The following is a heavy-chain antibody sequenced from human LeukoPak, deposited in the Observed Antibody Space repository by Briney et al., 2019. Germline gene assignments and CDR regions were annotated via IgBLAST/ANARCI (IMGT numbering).Heavy chain of an antibody. CDR1: GYSFTSYW. CDR3: ARQTAMGRSGDY. CDR2: IDPSDSDT. V-gene: IGHV5-51*01. Sequence: GESLKISCKASGYSFTSYWSGWVRQMPGKGLEWMGIIDPSDSDTRYTPSFQGQVPISADRSLTTAYLQWNSLKASDTAMYYCARQTAMGRSGDYWGQGTLVIVSS. J-gene: IGHJ4*02. D-gene: IGHD5-18*01.